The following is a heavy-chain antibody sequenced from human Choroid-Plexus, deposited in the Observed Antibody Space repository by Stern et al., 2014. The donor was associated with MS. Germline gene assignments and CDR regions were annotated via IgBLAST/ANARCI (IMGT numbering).Heavy chain of an antibody. D-gene: IGHD3-3*01. J-gene: IGHJ6*02. CDR2: INPNTGAT. Sequence: VQLVESGAEVKKPGASVKVSCKTSGYIFTGYYIHWVRQAPGQGLEWMAWINPNTGATNYAQKLQGRVTISRDPSISTAYVELSSLTSDDTAVYYCARDQRGITIFGVVTDYYYLGMDVWGQGTTVTVSS. CDR3: ARDQRGITIFGVVTDYYYLGMDV. CDR1: GYIFTGYY. V-gene: IGHV1-2*02.